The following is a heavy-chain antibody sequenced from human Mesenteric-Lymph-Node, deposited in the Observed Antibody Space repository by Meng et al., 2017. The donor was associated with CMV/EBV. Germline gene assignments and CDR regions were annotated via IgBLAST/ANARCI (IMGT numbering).Heavy chain of an antibody. J-gene: IGHJ4*02. CDR3: ASGTSYSASGEY. V-gene: IGHV4-61*01. Sequence: TASGVPVRSGRSYWAWIRPPPGKGLEWIGYISYSGNTNYNPSLKSPLTISLDTSKNQFSLNLTSVTAADTAMYYCASGTSYSASGEYWGQGILVTVSS. CDR2: ISYSGNT. CDR1: GVPVRSGRSY. D-gene: IGHD3-10*01.